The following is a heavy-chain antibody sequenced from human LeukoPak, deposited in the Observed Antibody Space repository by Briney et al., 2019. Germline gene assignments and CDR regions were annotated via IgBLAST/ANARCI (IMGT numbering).Heavy chain of an antibody. J-gene: IGHJ4*02. CDR1: GFTFSSYG. V-gene: IGHV3-30*02. D-gene: IGHD2-15*01. CDR2: IRFDGSHK. CDR3: ARRYCSGPTSQASPIDY. Sequence: GGSLRLSCAASGFTFSSYGMHWVRQAPGKGLEWVSLIRFDGSHKYYADSVKGRFTISRSNSKNTLYLQVDSLRVEDTAMYYCARRYCSGPTSQASPIDYWGQGTLVTVSS.